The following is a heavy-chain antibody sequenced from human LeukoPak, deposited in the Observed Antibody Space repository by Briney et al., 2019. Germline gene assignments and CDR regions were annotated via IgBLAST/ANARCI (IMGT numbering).Heavy chain of an antibody. CDR1: GYTFTSYG. D-gene: IGHD3-22*01. J-gene: IGHJ4*02. Sequence: SVKVSCKASGYTFTSYGISWVRQAPGQGLEWMGRIIPIFGTANYAQKFQGRVTITTDESTSTAYMELSSLRSEDTAVYYCARDRNYYDSSGYYLDWGQGTLVTVSS. CDR3: ARDRNYYDSSGYYLD. V-gene: IGHV1-69*05. CDR2: IIPIFGTA.